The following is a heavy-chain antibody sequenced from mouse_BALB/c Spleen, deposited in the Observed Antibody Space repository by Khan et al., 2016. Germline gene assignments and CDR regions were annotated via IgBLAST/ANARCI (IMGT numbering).Heavy chain of an antibody. CDR1: GFTFNTYA. J-gene: IGHJ4*01. CDR2: IKSKTNNYAT. CDR3: VGYDYGY. V-gene: IGHV10-1*02. D-gene: IGHD2-4*01. Sequence: EVQLVESGGGLVQPKGSLKLSCAASGFTFNTYAMNWVRQAPGKGLEWVARIKSKTNNYATYYADSVKDRFTISRDDSQGMPYLQMNNLKAEDTAMYDCVGYDYGYWGQGTSVTVSS.